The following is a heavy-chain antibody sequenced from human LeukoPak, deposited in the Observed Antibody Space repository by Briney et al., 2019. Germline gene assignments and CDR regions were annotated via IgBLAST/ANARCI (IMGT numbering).Heavy chain of an antibody. CDR2: IWYDGSKK. J-gene: IGHJ6*02. D-gene: IGHD3-22*01. Sequence: HPGGSLRLSCAASGFTFSSYAMSWVRQAPGKGLEWVAVIWYDGSKKYHADSVKGRFTISRDNSKNTLYLQMNSLRVEDTAVYYCARDSDYYDSSGPYYYYYGMDVWGQGTTVTVSS. V-gene: IGHV3-33*08. CDR1: GFTFSSYA. CDR3: ARDSDYYDSSGPYYYYYGMDV.